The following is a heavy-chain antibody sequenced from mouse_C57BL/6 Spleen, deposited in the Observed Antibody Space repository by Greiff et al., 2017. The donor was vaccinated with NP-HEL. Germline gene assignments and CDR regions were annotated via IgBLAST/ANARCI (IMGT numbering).Heavy chain of an antibody. CDR1: GYTFTSYW. D-gene: IGHD1-1*01. CDR2: IHPSDSDT. Sequence: QVQLQQPGAELVKPGASVKVSCKASGYTFTSYWMHWVKQRPGQGLEWIGRIHPSDSDTNYNQKFKGKATLTVYKSSSTAYMHLSSLTAEDSAVYCCAIEVYYSGSSAGFDYWGQGTTLTVSS. CDR3: AIEVYYSGSSAGFDY. V-gene: IGHV1-74*01. J-gene: IGHJ2*01.